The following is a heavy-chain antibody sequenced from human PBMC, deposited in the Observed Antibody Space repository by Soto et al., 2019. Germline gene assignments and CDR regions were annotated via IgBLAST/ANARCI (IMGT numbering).Heavy chain of an antibody. J-gene: IGHJ1*01. Sequence: QVQLVQSGAEVKKSGASVKVSCKASGYTFTSYGISWVRQAPGQGLEWMGWISAYNGNTNYAQKLQGRVTMTTDTSTSTAYMELRSLRSDDTAVYYCARQKYSAYYYDSSGHQQAEYFQHWGQGTLVTVSS. V-gene: IGHV1-18*01. CDR1: GYTFTSYG. D-gene: IGHD3-22*01. CDR2: ISAYNGNT. CDR3: ARQKYSAYYYDSSGHQQAEYFQH.